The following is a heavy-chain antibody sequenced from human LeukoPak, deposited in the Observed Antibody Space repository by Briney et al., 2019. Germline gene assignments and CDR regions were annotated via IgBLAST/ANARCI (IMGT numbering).Heavy chain of an antibody. V-gene: IGHV3-23*01. Sequence: GGSLRLSCAVSGFTFSSYAMSWVRQAPGKGLEWVSAISGSGGSTYYADSVKGRFTISRDNYKNTLYLQMNSLRAEDTAVYYCAKDSIVVVVAALGAAFDIWGQGTMVTVSS. CDR2: ISGSGGST. CDR1: GFTFSSYA. CDR3: AKDSIVVVVAALGAAFDI. J-gene: IGHJ3*02. D-gene: IGHD2-15*01.